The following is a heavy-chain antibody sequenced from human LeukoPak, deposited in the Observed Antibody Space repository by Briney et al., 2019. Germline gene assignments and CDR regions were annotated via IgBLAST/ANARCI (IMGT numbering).Heavy chain of an antibody. J-gene: IGHJ6*03. CDR1: GYSISSGYY. Sequence: SETLSLTCTVSGYSISSGYYWGWIRQPPGKGLEWIGSIYHSGSTYYNPSLKSRVTISVDTSKNRFALELSSVTAADTAVYYCASSAYESSGYGGYYMDVWGKGTTVTVSS. D-gene: IGHD3-22*01. V-gene: IGHV4-38-2*02. CDR2: IYHSGST. CDR3: ASSAYESSGYGGYYMDV.